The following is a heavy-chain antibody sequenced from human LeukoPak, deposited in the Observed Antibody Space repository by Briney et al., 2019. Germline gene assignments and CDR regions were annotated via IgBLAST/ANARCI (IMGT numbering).Heavy chain of an antibody. Sequence: YPGGSLRLSCAASGFTFDDYAMHWVRQAPGKGLEWVSGISWNSGSIGYADSVKGRFTISRDNAKNSLYLQMNSLRAEDTAVYYCARYGGDDSSGYYYSNDAFDIWGQGTMVTVSS. D-gene: IGHD3-22*01. V-gene: IGHV3-9*01. CDR1: GFTFDDYA. CDR2: ISWNSGSI. CDR3: ARYGGDDSSGYYYSNDAFDI. J-gene: IGHJ3*02.